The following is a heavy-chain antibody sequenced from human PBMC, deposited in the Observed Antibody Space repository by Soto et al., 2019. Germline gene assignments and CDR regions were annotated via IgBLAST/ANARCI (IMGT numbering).Heavy chain of an antibody. CDR3: ARDRKDSGYYTNLLDP. CDR2: IIPIFGTT. D-gene: IGHD3-22*01. J-gene: IGHJ5*02. V-gene: IGHV1-69*06. Sequence: SVKVSCKASGVTFGSDAITWVRQAPLQVLEWVVSIIPIFGTTNYAQNLQGRVTISADKSTLTSYMELHSLTYDDTALYYCARDRKDSGYYTNLLDPWGQGTQVTVSS. CDR1: GVTFGSDA.